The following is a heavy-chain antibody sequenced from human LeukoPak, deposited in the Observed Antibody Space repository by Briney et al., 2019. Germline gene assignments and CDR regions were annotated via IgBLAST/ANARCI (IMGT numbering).Heavy chain of an antibody. J-gene: IGHJ4*02. Sequence: GGSLRLSCAASRFSFNAYWMAWVRQAPGTGLEWVANINPAGSETFHVDPVKGRFSISRDHAKNLVYLQMNSLRAEDTAVYYCATFGLVAALDLWGQGTLVTVSS. CDR1: RFSFNAYW. CDR2: INPAGSET. CDR3: ATFGLVAALDL. V-gene: IGHV3-7*01. D-gene: IGHD5-12*01.